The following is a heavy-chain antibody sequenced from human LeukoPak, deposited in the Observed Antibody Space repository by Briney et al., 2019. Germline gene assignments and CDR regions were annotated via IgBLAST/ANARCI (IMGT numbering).Heavy chain of an antibody. J-gene: IGHJ4*02. Sequence: PSETLSLTCTVSGGSISSYYWSWIRQPAGKGLEWIGRIYTSGSTNYNPSLKGRVTISVGKSKNQFSLKLSSVTAADTAVYYCARVLAAAAPGPYYFDYWGQGTLVTVSS. CDR1: GGSISSYY. CDR2: IYTSGST. V-gene: IGHV4-4*07. CDR3: ARVLAAAAPGPYYFDY. D-gene: IGHD6-13*01.